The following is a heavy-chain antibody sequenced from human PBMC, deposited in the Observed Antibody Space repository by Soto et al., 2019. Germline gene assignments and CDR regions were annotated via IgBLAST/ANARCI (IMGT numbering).Heavy chain of an antibody. CDR2: IYYSGST. D-gene: IGHD6-19*01. V-gene: IGHV4-59*01. Sequence: ETLSLTCTVSGASISIYYWSWIRQPPGRGLEWIGYIYYSGSTNYNSSLKSRATISVATSKNQFSLKLSSETAAATAGYYWASDLATSQGLVGIDVWGQGTTVTVSS. CDR1: GASISIYY. CDR3: ASDLATSQGLVGIDV. J-gene: IGHJ6*02.